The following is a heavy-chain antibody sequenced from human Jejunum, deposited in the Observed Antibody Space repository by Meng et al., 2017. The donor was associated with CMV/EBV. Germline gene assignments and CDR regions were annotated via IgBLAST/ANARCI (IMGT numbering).Heavy chain of an antibody. CDR3: AKSCAPEGISCYSS. Sequence: GFTLDDYAMNWVRLVPGKGLEWVSGISWNSVTLHYADSVKGRFIVSRDNAKHSLYLQMNSLRVDDTAIYFCAKSCAPEGISCYSSWGQGTLVTVSS. V-gene: IGHV3-9*01. D-gene: IGHD2-2*02. CDR2: ISWNSVTL. CDR1: GFTLDDYA. J-gene: IGHJ5*02.